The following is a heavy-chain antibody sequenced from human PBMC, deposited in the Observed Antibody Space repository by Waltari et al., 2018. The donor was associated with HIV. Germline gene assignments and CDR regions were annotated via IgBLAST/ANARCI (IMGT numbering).Heavy chain of an antibody. CDR3: AREGIPYAFDI. V-gene: IGHV3-33*01. J-gene: IGHJ3*02. D-gene: IGHD5-18*01. CDR2: IWYDGSNK. CDR1: GFTFSSYG. Sequence: QVQLVESGGGVVQPGRSLRLSCAASGFTFSSYGLPWVRQAPGKGLEWVAVIWYDGSNKYYADSVKGRFTISRDNSKNTLYLQMNSLRAEDTAVYYCAREGIPYAFDIWGQGTMVTVSS.